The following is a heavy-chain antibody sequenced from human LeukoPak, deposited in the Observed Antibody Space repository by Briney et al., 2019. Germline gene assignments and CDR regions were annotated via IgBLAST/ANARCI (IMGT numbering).Heavy chain of an antibody. CDR1: GYTLSSYY. J-gene: IGHJ4*02. V-gene: IGHV1-46*01. CDR3: GRDFGAGATVPDY. D-gene: IGHD1-26*01. CDR2: VNPSGGNT. Sequence: ASVKVSCKASGYTLSSYYIHWVRQAPGQGREWMGMVNPSGGNTPYAQKFERRVTMTGDMSTSTVYIELSSLTTADTAVYYCGRDFGAGATVPDYWGQATLVTVSS.